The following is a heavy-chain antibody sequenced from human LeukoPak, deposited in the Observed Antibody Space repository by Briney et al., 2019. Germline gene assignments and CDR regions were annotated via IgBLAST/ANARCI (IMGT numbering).Heavy chain of an antibody. V-gene: IGHV1-8*01. D-gene: IGHD6-19*01. CDR2: MNPNSGNT. J-gene: IGHJ1*01. CDR1: GYTFTSYD. CDR3: ARAGIAVAGQAEYFQH. Sequence: ASVKVSCKASGYTFTSYDINWVRQATGQGLEWMGWMNPNSGNTGYAQKFQGRVTMTRNTSISTAYMELSSLRPEDTAVCYCARAGIAVAGQAEYFQHWGQGTLVTVSS.